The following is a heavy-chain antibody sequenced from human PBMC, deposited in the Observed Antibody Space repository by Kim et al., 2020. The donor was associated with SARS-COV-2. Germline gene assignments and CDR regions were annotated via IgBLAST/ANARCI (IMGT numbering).Heavy chain of an antibody. D-gene: IGHD2-2*01. CDR1: GGSISSYY. CDR2: IYYSGST. Sequence: SETLSLTCTVSGGSISSYYWSWIRQPPGKGLEWIGYIYYSGSTNYNPSLKSRVTISVDTSKNQFSLKLSSVTAADTAVYYCARGREPAAMTDYWGQGTL. CDR3: ARGREPAAMTDY. J-gene: IGHJ4*02. V-gene: IGHV4-59*13.